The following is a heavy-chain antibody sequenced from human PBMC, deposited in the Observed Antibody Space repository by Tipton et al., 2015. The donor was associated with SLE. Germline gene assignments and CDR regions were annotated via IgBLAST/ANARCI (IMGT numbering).Heavy chain of an antibody. CDR3: ARVKVAANCFGN. V-gene: IGHV3-7*01. CDR1: GFTFSSYW. D-gene: IGHD3-22*01. J-gene: IGHJ5*02. Sequence: SLRLSCAASGFTFSSYWMSWVRQAPGKGLEWVANIKQDGSEKYYVDSVKGRFTISRDNTKKSMYLQMNSLRAEGTAVYYCARVKVAANCFGNWGRRTLVTVSS. CDR2: IKQDGSEK.